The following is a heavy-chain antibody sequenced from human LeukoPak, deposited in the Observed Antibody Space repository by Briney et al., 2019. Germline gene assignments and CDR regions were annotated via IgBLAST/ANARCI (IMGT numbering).Heavy chain of an antibody. CDR3: AKVRCIAVAGNNRPAEYFQH. CDR2: INRDGSEK. V-gene: IGHV3-7*02. J-gene: IGHJ1*01. D-gene: IGHD6-19*01. CDR1: GFTLSSYW. Sequence: GGSLRLSCAASGFTLSSYWMSWVRQAPGKGLEWVANINRDGSEKYYVDSVKGRFTISRDNAKNSLYLQMTSLRAEDTSVYYCAKVRCIAVAGNNRPAEYFQHWGQGTLVTVSS.